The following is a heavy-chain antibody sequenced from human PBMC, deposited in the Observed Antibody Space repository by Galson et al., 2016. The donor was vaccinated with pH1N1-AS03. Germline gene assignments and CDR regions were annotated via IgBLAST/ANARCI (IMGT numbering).Heavy chain of an antibody. CDR2: ISYDGTNK. CDR1: AFIFSNYG. J-gene: IGHJ4*02. CDR3: AKDIIIVGASLTGGYFDY. V-gene: IGHV3-30*18. Sequence: SLRLSCAASAFIFSNYGMHWVRQAPGKGLEWVAVISYDGTNKFYADSVKGRFTISRDNSKNTLYLQMNSLRAEDTAVYYCAKDIIIVGASLTGGYFDYWGLGTLVTVSS. D-gene: IGHD1-26*01.